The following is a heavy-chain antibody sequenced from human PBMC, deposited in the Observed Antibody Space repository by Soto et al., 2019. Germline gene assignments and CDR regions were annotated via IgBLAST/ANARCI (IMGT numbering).Heavy chain of an antibody. CDR1: GFTFSNYC. Sequence: VQVVESGGGVVQPGRSLRLSCAASGFTFSNYCMHWVRQAPGKGLEWVAVIWYDGTNKYYADSVKGRFTISRDNSKNTLYLRMNRLRDEDTAVYYCARDSLLYMVRCQLDPWGQGTLVTVSS. V-gene: IGHV3-33*01. CDR2: IWYDGTNK. J-gene: IGHJ5*02. CDR3: ARDSLLYMVRCQLDP. D-gene: IGHD3-10*01.